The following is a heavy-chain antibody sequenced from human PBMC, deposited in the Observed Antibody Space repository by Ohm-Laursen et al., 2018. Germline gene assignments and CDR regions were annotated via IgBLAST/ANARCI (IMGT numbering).Heavy chain of an antibody. J-gene: IGHJ4*02. V-gene: IGHV4-34*01. Sequence: TLSLTCAVYGGSFSGYYWSWIRQPPGKGLEWIGEINHSGSTNYNPSLKSRVTISVDTSKNQFSLKLSSVTAADTAVYYCARTRTSFDYWGQGTLVTVSS. CDR2: INHSGST. CDR1: GGSFSGYY. CDR3: ARTRTSFDY.